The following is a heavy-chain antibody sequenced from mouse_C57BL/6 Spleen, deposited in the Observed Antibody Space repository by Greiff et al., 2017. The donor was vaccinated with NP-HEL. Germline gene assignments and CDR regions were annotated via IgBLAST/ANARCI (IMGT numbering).Heavy chain of an antibody. CDR2: IDPSDSYT. CDR3: ARGYGSQFYMDY. Sequence: QVQLQQPGAELVRPGTSVKLSCKASGYTFTSYWMHWVKQRPGQGLEWIGVIDPSDSYTNYNQKFKGKATLTVDTSSSTAYMQLSSLTSEDSAVYYCARGYGSQFYMDYWGQGTSVTVSS. V-gene: IGHV1-59*01. D-gene: IGHD1-1*01. J-gene: IGHJ4*01. CDR1: GYTFTSYW.